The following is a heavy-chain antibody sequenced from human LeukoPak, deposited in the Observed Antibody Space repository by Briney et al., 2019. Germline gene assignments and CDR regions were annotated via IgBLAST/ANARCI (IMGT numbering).Heavy chain of an antibody. CDR2: ISSSSSYI. CDR1: GFTFSNYN. CDR3: ARSGVYATLKYYYYYYYMDV. D-gene: IGHD2-8*01. J-gene: IGHJ6*03. V-gene: IGHV3-21*01. Sequence: GGSLRLSCAASGFTFSNYNMNWVRQAPGKGLEWVSSISSSSSYIYYADSVKGRFTISRDNAKNSLYLQMNSLRAEDTAVYYCARSGVYATLKYYYYYYYMDVWGKGTTVTVSS.